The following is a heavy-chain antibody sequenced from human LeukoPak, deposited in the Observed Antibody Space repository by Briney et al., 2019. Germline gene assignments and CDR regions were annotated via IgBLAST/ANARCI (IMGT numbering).Heavy chain of an antibody. CDR3: ARRCSSTSGYGGGIYYFDY. V-gene: IGHV1-69*02. CDR1: GGTFSSYT. Sequence: SVKVSCKASGGTFSSYTISWVRQAPGQGLEWMGRIIPILGIANYAQKFQGRVTITADKSTSTAYMELSSLRSEDTAVYYCARRCSSTSGYGGGIYYFDYWGQGTLVTVSS. CDR2: IIPILGIA. J-gene: IGHJ4*02. D-gene: IGHD2-2*01.